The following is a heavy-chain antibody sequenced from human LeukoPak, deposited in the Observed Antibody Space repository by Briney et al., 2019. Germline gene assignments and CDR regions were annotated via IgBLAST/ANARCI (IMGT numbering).Heavy chain of an antibody. V-gene: IGHV3-9*01. Sequence: GRSLRLSCAASGFTFDDYAMHWVRHAPGKGLEWVSGISWNSGSIGYADSVKGRFTISRDNAKNSLYLQMNSLRAEDTALYYCAKSDCSSTSCPTFDYWGQGTLVTVSS. CDR2: ISWNSGSI. CDR3: AKSDCSSTSCPTFDY. J-gene: IGHJ4*02. D-gene: IGHD2-2*01. CDR1: GFTFDDYA.